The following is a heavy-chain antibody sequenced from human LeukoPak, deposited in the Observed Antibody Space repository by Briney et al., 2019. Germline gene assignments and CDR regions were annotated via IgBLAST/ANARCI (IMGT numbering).Heavy chain of an antibody. Sequence: ASVKVSCKASGYTFTGHYMHWVRQAPGQGLEWMGWINPNSGGTNYAQKFQGRVTMTRDTSISTAYMELSRLRSDDTAVYYCARDRGIAAAGNWFDPWGQGTLVTVSS. CDR1: GYTFTGHY. CDR2: INPNSGGT. CDR3: ARDRGIAAAGNWFDP. D-gene: IGHD6-13*01. V-gene: IGHV1-2*02. J-gene: IGHJ5*02.